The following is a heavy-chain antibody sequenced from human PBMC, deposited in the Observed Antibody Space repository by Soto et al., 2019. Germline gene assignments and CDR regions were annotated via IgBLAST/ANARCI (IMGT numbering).Heavy chain of an antibody. CDR3: AAGPMIGGYYYFDY. J-gene: IGHJ4*02. Sequence: SVKVSCKASGFTFTSSAVQWVRQARGQRLEWIGWIVVGSGNTNYAQKFQERVTITRDMSTSTAYMELSSLRSEDTAVYYCAAGPMIGGYYYFDYWGQGTLVTVLL. CDR2: IVVGSGNT. V-gene: IGHV1-58*01. D-gene: IGHD2-21*01. CDR1: GFTFTSSA.